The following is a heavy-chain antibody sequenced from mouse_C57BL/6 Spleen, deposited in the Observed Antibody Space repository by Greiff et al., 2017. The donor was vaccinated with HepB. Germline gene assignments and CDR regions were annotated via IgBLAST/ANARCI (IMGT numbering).Heavy chain of an antibody. V-gene: IGHV3-1*01. D-gene: IGHD1-1*01. CDR3: AIGNGFYAMDY. CDR2: ISYSGST. CDR1: GYSITSGYD. Sequence: VQLKESGPGMVKPSQSLSLTCTVTGYSITSGYDWHWIRHFPGNKLEWMGYISYSGSTNYNPSLKSRISITHDTSKNHFVLKLNSVTTEDTATYYCAIGNGFYAMDYWGQGTSVTVSS. J-gene: IGHJ4*01.